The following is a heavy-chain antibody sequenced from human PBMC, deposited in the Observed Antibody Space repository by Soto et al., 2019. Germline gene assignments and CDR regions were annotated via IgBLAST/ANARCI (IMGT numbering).Heavy chain of an antibody. V-gene: IGHV3-73*01. CDR3: TRQGAYYDFWSGYYPDYYYGMDV. Sequence: LRLSCAASGFTFSGSAMHWVRQASGKGLEWVGRIRSKANSYATAYAASVKGRFTISRDDSKNTAYLQMNSLKTEDTAVYYCTRQGAYYDFWSGYYPDYYYGMDVWGQGTTVTSP. D-gene: IGHD3-3*01. J-gene: IGHJ6*02. CDR2: IRSKANSYAT. CDR1: GFTFSGSA.